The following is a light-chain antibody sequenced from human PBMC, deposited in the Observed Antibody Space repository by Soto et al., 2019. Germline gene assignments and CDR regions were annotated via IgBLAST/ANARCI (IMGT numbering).Light chain of an antibody. Sequence: QSVLTQPPSVSGYPGQSVAISCTGTSSDVGGSNGVSWYQQPPGTAPKLIIYDVSNRPSGVPDRFSGSKSGNTASLIISGLQAEDEGDYYCNSYTSSSTYVFGTGTKVTVL. J-gene: IGLJ1*01. V-gene: IGLV2-18*02. CDR1: SSDVGGSNG. CDR3: NSYTSSSTYV. CDR2: DVS.